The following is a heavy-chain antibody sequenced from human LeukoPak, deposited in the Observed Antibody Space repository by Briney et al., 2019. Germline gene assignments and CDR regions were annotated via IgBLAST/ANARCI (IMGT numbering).Heavy chain of an antibody. CDR3: ARVLRNWYYFDY. Sequence: GESLRLSCAASGFTVSSNYMSWVRQPPGKGLEWISVIYNGGSTYYAPSVKGRFTISRDNSKNTLYLQMSSLRAEDTAVYYCARVLRNWYYFDYWGQGTLVTVS. CDR2: IYNGGST. V-gene: IGHV3-53*01. CDR1: GFTVSSNY. J-gene: IGHJ4*02. D-gene: IGHD3-3*01.